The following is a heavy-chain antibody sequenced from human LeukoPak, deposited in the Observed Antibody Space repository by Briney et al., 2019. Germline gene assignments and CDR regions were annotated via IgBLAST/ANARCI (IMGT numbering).Heavy chain of an antibody. CDR1: GFTFSSYA. Sequence: GGSLRLSCAASGFTFSSYAMHWVRQAPGKGLEWVAVISYDGSNKYYADSVKGRFTISRDNSKNTLYLQMNSLRAEDTAVYYCARGDTAMVTPDYWGQGTLVTVSS. V-gene: IGHV3-30-3*01. J-gene: IGHJ4*02. D-gene: IGHD5-18*01. CDR3: ARGDTAMVTPDY. CDR2: ISYDGSNK.